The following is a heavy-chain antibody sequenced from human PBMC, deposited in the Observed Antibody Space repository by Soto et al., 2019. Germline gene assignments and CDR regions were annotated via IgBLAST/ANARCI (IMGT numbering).Heavy chain of an antibody. Sequence: QVQLQESGPGLVKPSQTLSLTCTVSGGSISSGDYYWSWIRQPPGKGLEWIGYIYSSGSTYYNPSRKSRVTISVATSKNQFSLKLSSVTAADTAVYYCARGSDYGDSAYFDYWGQGTLVTVSS. CDR1: GGSISSGDYY. CDR3: ARGSDYGDSAYFDY. D-gene: IGHD4-17*01. J-gene: IGHJ4*02. V-gene: IGHV4-30-4*01. CDR2: IYSSGST.